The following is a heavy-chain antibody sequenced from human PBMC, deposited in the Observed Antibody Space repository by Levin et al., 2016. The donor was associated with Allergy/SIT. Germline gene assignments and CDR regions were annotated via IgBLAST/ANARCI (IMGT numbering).Heavy chain of an antibody. Sequence: ASVKVSCKASGYTFTSYGISWVRQAPGQGLEWMGWINAGNGNTKYSQKFQGRVTITRDTSASTAYMELSSLRSEDTAVYYCARDRSFDHFDYWGQGTLVTVSS. CDR1: GYTFTSYG. D-gene: IGHD3-9*01. V-gene: IGHV1-18*04. J-gene: IGHJ4*02. CDR2: INAGNGNT. CDR3: ARDRSFDHFDY.